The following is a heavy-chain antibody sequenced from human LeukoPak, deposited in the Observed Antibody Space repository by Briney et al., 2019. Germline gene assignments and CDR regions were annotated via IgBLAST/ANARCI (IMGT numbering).Heavy chain of an antibody. Sequence: ASVKVSCKVSGYTLTELSMHWVRQAPGKGLEWMGGFDPEDGETIYAQKFQGRVTTTEDTSTDTAYMELSSLRSEDTAVYYCATGIRFPFNFDYWGQGTLVTVSS. J-gene: IGHJ4*02. D-gene: IGHD3-16*01. CDR1: GYTLTELS. V-gene: IGHV1-24*01. CDR2: FDPEDGET. CDR3: ATGIRFPFNFDY.